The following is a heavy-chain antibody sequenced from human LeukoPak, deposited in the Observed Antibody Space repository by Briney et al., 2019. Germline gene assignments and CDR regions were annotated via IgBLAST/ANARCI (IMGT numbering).Heavy chain of an antibody. J-gene: IGHJ4*02. Sequence: ASVKVSCKASGYTFTNYYIHWVRQAPGQGLEWMGIINPSVGGKNYAQKFQGRVTMTRDTSTSMVYMELSSLRSEDTALYYCARDYDYSSGSPLDYWGQRTLVTVSS. CDR3: ARDYDYSSGSPLDY. CDR2: INPSVGGK. V-gene: IGHV1-46*01. CDR1: GYTFTNYY. D-gene: IGHD6-19*01.